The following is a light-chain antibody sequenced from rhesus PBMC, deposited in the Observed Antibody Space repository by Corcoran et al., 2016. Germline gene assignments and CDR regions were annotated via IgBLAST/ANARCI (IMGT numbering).Light chain of an antibody. CDR3: QQYDSSPRT. CDR2: RAS. Sequence: IQMTQSPSSLSSSVGHTVTLTCRASQRISRWLALYQQKPGKAPNLLMNRASILQSGVPSRFSGSGSGTDFTLTSSSLQSEDFAPYYCQQYDSSPRTFGQGTKVEI. CDR1: QRISRW. J-gene: IGKJ1*01. V-gene: IGKV1-22*01.